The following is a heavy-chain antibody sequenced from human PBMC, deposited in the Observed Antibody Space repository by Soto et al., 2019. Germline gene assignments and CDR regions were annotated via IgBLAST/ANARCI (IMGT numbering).Heavy chain of an antibody. Sequence: EVQVVESGGGLVQPGGSLRLSCAASGFTVSNLYMTWVRQAPGKGLEWVSVISSDDRTYYADSVKGRFTISRDNSKNTMYLERSSLRAEDTDVYYCARDIFGGSYEFWHGGQGTLVTVSS. CDR2: ISSDDRT. V-gene: IGHV3-66*01. CDR1: GFTVSNLY. J-gene: IGHJ4*02. D-gene: IGHD3-3*01. CDR3: ARDIFGGSYEFWH.